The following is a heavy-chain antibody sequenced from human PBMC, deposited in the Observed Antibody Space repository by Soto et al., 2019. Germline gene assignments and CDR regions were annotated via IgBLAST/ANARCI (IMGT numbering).Heavy chain of an antibody. CDR2: INPDNGNT. J-gene: IGHJ5*02. CDR1: GYTFTRYT. D-gene: IGHD3-22*01. CDR3: ARVGPWVPYYYDSSPYTFENWFDP. V-gene: IGHV1-3*01. Sequence: SVKVSCKASGYTFTRYTMNWVRQAPGQRLEWMGWINPDNGNTKSSQKFQDRVIITRDTSASTAYMDLSSLRSEDTAVYYCARVGPWVPYYYDSSPYTFENWFDPWGQGTLVTVSS.